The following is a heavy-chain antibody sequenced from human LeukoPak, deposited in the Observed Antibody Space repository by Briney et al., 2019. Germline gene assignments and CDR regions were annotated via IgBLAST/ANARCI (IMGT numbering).Heavy chain of an antibody. CDR2: IGPSGGSI. CDR3: ARLAGSRPPWYLDL. Sequence: GGSLRLSCGGSGFSFSNAWMTWVRQAPGKGLEWVSSIGPSGGSIFYAASVKGRISISRDNAQNSLHLQLSSLRADDTAVYYCARLAGSRPPWYLDLWGRGTLVTVSS. V-gene: IGHV3-21*04. J-gene: IGHJ2*01. D-gene: IGHD6-19*01. CDR1: GFSFSNAW.